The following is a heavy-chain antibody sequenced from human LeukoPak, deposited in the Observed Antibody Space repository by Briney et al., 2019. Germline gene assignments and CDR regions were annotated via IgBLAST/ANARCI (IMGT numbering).Heavy chain of an antibody. CDR3: ARSYCSGGSCYPGDFDY. CDR2: INPNSGGT. Sequence: ASVKVSCKASGYTFTIYYMHWVRQAPGQGLEWMGWINPNSGGTNYAQKFQGRVTMTRDTSISTAYMELSRLRSDDTAVYYCARSYCSGGSCYPGDFDYWGQGTLVTVSS. J-gene: IGHJ4*02. V-gene: IGHV1-2*02. D-gene: IGHD2-15*01. CDR1: GYTFTIYY.